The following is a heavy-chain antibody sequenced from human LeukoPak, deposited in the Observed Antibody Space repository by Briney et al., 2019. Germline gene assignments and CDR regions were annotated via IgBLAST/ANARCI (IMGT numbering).Heavy chain of an antibody. V-gene: IGHV4-59*01. J-gene: IGHJ5*02. Sequence: PSETLSLTCTVSGGSISSYYWSWIRQPPGKGLEWIGYIYYSGSTNYNPSLKSRVTISVATSKNQFSLKLSSVTAADTAVYYCARGGDTMIGRLDWFDPWDQGTLVTVSS. CDR2: IYYSGST. D-gene: IGHD3-22*01. CDR1: GGSISSYY. CDR3: ARGGDTMIGRLDWFDP.